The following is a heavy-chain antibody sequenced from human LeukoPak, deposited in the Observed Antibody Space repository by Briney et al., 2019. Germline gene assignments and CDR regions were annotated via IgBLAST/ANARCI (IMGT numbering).Heavy chain of an antibody. CDR1: GGSISSGDYY. V-gene: IGHV4-30-4*01. J-gene: IGHJ6*02. CDR2: IYYSGGT. CDR3: ASYKSYDYVWDRYGMDV. D-gene: IGHD3-16*01. Sequence: SETLSLTCTVSGGSISSGDYYWSWIRQPPGKSLEWIGYIYYSGGTYYNPSLRSRVTISVDTSKNQFSLKLSSVTAADTAVYYCASYKSYDYVWDRYGMDVWGQGTTVTVSS.